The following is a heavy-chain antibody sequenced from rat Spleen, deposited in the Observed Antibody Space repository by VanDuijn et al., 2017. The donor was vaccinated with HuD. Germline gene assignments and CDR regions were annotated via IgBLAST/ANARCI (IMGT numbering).Heavy chain of an antibody. CDR3: ARHPSNYGWFAY. Sequence: EVQLVESDGGLVQPGRSLKLSCAASGFTFSDYYMAWVRQAPTKGLEWVATISTGGGDTYYRDSVKGRFTISRDNAKSTLYLQMDSLRSEDTATYYCARHPSNYGWFAYWGQGTLVTVSS. V-gene: IGHV5-25*01. CDR1: GFTFSDYY. CDR2: ISTGGGDT. D-gene: IGHD1-11*01. J-gene: IGHJ3*01.